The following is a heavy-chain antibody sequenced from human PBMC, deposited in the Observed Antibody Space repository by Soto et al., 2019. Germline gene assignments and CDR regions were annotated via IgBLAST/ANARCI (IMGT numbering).Heavy chain of an antibody. D-gene: IGHD3-22*01. Sequence: EVQLLESGGGLVQPGGSLRLSCPASGFIFRSYAMSWVRQAPGKGLEWVSGISGSGGSTYYADSVKGRFTISRDNSKNTLYLKMNSLRADDTAVYYCAKDYFDISGYYPYWGQGTLVTVSS. CDR1: GFIFRSYA. CDR2: ISGSGGST. CDR3: AKDYFDISGYYPY. V-gene: IGHV3-23*01. J-gene: IGHJ4*02.